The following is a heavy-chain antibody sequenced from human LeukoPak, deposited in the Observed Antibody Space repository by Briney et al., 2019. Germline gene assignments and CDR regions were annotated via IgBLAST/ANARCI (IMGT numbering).Heavy chain of an antibody. CDR1: GYTFTSYD. Sequence: GSVKVSCKASGYTFTSYDINWVRQATGQGLEWMGWMNPNSGNTGYAQKFQGRVTMTRNTSISTAYMELSSLRSGDTAVCYCARILQLYGDWGQGTLITVSS. CDR2: MNPNSGNT. V-gene: IGHV1-8*01. CDR3: ARILQLYGD. J-gene: IGHJ4*02. D-gene: IGHD4-11*01.